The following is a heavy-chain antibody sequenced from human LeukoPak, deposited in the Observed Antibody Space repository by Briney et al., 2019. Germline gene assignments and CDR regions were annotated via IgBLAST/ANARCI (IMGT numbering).Heavy chain of an antibody. V-gene: IGHV1-24*01. CDR2: FDPEDGET. J-gene: IGHJ4*02. CDR3: SISYYGSGSYFVY. Sequence: GASVRVSCKVSGYTLTELSMHWVRQAPGKGLEWMGGFDPEDGETIYAQKFQGRVTMTEDTSTDTAYMELSSLRSEDTAVYYCSISYYGSGSYFVYWGQGTLVTVSS. CDR1: GYTLTELS. D-gene: IGHD3-10*01.